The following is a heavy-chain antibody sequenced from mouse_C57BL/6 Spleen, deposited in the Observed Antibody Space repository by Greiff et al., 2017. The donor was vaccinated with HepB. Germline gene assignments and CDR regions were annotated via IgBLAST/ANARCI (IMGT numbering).Heavy chain of an antibody. Sequence: QVQLQQPGAELVRPGSSVKLSCKASGYTFTSYWMDWVKQRPGQGLEWIGNIYPSDSETHYNQKFKDKATLTVDKSSSTAYMQLSSLTSEDSAVYNCAREGPTGRRYFDYWGQGTTLTVSS. CDR3: AREGPTGRRYFDY. D-gene: IGHD1-1*01. CDR1: GYTFTSYW. J-gene: IGHJ2*01. V-gene: IGHV1-61*01. CDR2: IYPSDSET.